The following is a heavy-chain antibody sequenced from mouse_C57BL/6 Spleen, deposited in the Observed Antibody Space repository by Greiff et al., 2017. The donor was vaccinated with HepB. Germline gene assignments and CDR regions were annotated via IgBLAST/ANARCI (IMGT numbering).Heavy chain of an antibody. CDR2: ISYDGSN. CDR1: GYSITSGYY. Sequence: EVKLVESGPGLVKPSQSLSLTCSVTGYSITSGYYWNWIRQFPGNKLEWMGYISYDGSNNYNPSLKNRISITRDTSKNQFFLKLNSVTTEDTATYYCARVDHYYAMDYWGQGTSVTVSS. D-gene: IGHD1-1*02. J-gene: IGHJ4*01. V-gene: IGHV3-6*01. CDR3: ARVDHYYAMDY.